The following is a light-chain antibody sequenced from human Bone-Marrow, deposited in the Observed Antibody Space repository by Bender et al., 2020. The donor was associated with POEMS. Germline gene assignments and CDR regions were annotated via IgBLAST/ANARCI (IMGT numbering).Light chain of an antibody. CDR1: SSDIGSFNY. Sequence: QSALTQPASVSGSPGQSVTISCTGTSSDIGSFNYVSWYQQHPGKAPQLLIYEVTSRASGVSTRFSGSKSGSTASLTISGLQAEDEAEYYCSSYRDSTTFVVFGGGTRLTVL. V-gene: IGLV2-14*01. CDR3: SSYRDSTTFVV. J-gene: IGLJ2*01. CDR2: EVT.